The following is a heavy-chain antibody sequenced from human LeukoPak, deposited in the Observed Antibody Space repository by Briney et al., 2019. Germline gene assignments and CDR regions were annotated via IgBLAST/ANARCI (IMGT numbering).Heavy chain of an antibody. V-gene: IGHV3-30*02. D-gene: IGHD3-9*01. J-gene: IGHJ4*02. CDR2: IRYDGSNK. CDR1: GFTFSSYG. CDR3: AKLMGFDSNFDY. Sequence: GGSLRLSCAASGFTFSSYGMHWVRQAPGKGLEWVAFIRYDGSNKYYADSVKGRFTISRDNSKNTLYLQMNSLRAEDTAVYYCAKLMGFDSNFDYWGQGTLVTVSS.